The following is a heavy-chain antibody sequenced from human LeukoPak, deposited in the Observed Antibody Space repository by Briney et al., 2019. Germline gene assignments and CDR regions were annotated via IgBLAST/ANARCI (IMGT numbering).Heavy chain of an antibody. V-gene: IGHV3-74*01. CDR2: INPGGSSI. CDR3: ARSNQADDY. CDR1: GFTFSSYW. D-gene: IGHD1-14*01. J-gene: IGHJ4*02. Sequence: GGSLRLSRAASGFTFSSYWMHWVRQVPGKGLVWVARINPGGSSITYADSVKGRFTISRDNAKNTLYLQMDSLRAEDTGVYYCARSNQADDYWGQGTLVTVSS.